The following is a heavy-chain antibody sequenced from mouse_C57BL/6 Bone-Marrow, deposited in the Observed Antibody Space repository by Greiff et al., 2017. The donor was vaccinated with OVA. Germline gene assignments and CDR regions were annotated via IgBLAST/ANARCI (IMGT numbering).Heavy chain of an antibody. D-gene: IGHD1-1*01. J-gene: IGHJ3*01. V-gene: IGHV1-18*01. Sequence: EVQLQQSGPELVKPGASVKIPCKASGYTFTDYNMAWVKQSHGKSLEWIGDINPNNGGTIYNQKFKGKATLTVDKSSSTAYMELRSLTSEDTAVYYCARGVVYYYGSPWFAYWGQGTLVTVSA. CDR2: INPNNGGT. CDR1: GYTFTDYN. CDR3: ARGVVYYYGSPWFAY.